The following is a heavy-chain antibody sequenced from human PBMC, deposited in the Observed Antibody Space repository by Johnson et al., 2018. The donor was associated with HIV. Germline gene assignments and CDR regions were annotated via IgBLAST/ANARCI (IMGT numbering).Heavy chain of an antibody. Sequence: VLLVESGGGLVKPGGSLRLTCAASGLTFSDAWMSWVRQAPGKGLEWVSVIYSGGSTYYADSVKGRFTISRDNAMNSLYLQMNSLRADDTAVYYCARFEGFITTLRVVGDAFDIWGQGTMVTVSS. CDR3: ARFEGFITTLRVVGDAFDI. V-gene: IGHV3-66*01. CDR2: IYSGGST. CDR1: GLTFSDAW. J-gene: IGHJ3*02. D-gene: IGHD3-10*01.